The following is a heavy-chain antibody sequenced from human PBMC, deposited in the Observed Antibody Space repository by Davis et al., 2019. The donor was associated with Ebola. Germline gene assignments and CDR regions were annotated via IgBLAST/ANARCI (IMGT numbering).Heavy chain of an antibody. V-gene: IGHV3-21*01. CDR1: GFTFSSYS. CDR3: ARDIDGDYGDYGMDV. D-gene: IGHD4-17*01. Sequence: GESLKISCAASGFTFSSYSMNWVRQAPGKGLEWVSSISSSSSYIYYADSVKGRFTISRDNAKNSLYLQMNSLRAEDTAVYYCARDIDGDYGDYGMDVWGQGTTVTVSS. CDR2: ISSSSSYI. J-gene: IGHJ6*02.